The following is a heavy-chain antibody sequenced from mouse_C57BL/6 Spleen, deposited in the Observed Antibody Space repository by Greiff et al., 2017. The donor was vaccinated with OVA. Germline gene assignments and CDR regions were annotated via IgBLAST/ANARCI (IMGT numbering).Heavy chain of an antibody. CDR1: GYKFTSYW. J-gene: IGHJ1*03. CDR2: IYPGTSDT. V-gene: IGHV1-5*01. Sequence: VQLKESGPVLARPGASVKMSCKTSGYKFTSYWMHWVKQRPGQGLEWIGAIYPGTSDTSYNQKFKGTAKLTAVTSASTAYMELSSLTNEDSAVYYWTGRGRSRWYIDDWGTGTTVTVSA. D-gene: IGHD1-1*01. CDR3: TGRGRSRWYIDD.